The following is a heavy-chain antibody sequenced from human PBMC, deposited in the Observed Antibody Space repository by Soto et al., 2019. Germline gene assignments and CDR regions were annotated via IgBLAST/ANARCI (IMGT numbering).Heavy chain of an antibody. CDR3: ARYYDSSGYYYFDY. CDR2: IYHSGST. CDR1: GGSISSGGYS. D-gene: IGHD3-22*01. Sequence: SGTLSLTCAVSGGSISSGGYSWSWIRQPPGKGLEWIGYIYHSGSTYYNPSLKSRVTISVDRSKNQFSLKLSSVTAADTAVYYCARYYDSSGYYYFDYWGQGTLVTVSS. J-gene: IGHJ4*02. V-gene: IGHV4-30-2*01.